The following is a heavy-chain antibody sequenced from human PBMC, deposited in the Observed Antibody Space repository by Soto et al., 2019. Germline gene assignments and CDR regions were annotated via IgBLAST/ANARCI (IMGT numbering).Heavy chain of an antibody. D-gene: IGHD3-10*01. CDR1: GRSFCGYY. CDR3: GRRLWFGRNWFDP. J-gene: IGHJ5*02. CDR2: INHSGSN. V-gene: IGHV4-34*01. Sequence: SETLSLTCAVYGRSFCGYYCSWIRQPPGKGPEWIGEINHSGSNNYNTSLKTGVTISVTTPRNQFTLKLSSVTAADTAAYYCGRRLWFGRNWFDPWGQGTLVSISS.